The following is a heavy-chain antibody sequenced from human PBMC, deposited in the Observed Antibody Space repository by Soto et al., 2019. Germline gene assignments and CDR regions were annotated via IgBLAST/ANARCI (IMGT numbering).Heavy chain of an antibody. J-gene: IGHJ4*02. Sequence: PGGSLRLSCAASGFIISTIYMSWVRQAPGKGLEWVSTIYADGRTYYADSVKGRFTMSRDDVKNTLFLQMNSLRVEDTAVYYCARDIDYCGQGTLVNVSS. CDR3: ARDIDY. CDR2: IYADGRT. V-gene: IGHV3-66*01. CDR1: GFIISTIY.